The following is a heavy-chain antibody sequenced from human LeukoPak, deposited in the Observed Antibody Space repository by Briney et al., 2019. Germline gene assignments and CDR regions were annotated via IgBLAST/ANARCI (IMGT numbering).Heavy chain of an antibody. J-gene: IGHJ4*02. CDR2: IYHSGST. CDR1: GGSISSGGYY. Sequence: PSETLSLTCTVSGGSISSGGYYWSWIRQPPGKGLEWIGYIYHSGSTYYNPSLKSRVTISVDRSKNQFSLKLSSVTAADTAVYYCARELVDYYGSGSYPLDYWGQGTLVTVSS. CDR3: ARELVDYYGSGSYPLDY. V-gene: IGHV4-30-2*01. D-gene: IGHD3-10*01.